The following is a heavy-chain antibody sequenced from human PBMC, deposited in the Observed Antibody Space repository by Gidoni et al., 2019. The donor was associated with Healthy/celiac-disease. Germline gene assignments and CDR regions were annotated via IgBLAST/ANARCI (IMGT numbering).Heavy chain of an antibody. V-gene: IGHV3-15*01. CDR3: TTDLRVFPLPF. J-gene: IGHJ4*02. Sequence: EVQLVESGVGLVQPGGSLRLSCTAYGFTSSTAYMSWVRQATGKGLECVGRMKSKTDGWTTDYAAPVKGRFTISRDDSKNTLYLQINSLKTEDTAVYYCTTDLRVFPLPFWGQGTLVTVSS. CDR2: MKSKTDGWTT. D-gene: IGHD3-16*01. CDR1: GFTSSTAY.